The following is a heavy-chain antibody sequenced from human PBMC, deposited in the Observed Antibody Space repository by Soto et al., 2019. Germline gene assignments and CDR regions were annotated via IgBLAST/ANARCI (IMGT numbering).Heavy chain of an antibody. CDR2: IIPIFGTA. V-gene: IGHV1-69*06. J-gene: IGHJ6*02. D-gene: IGHD4-17*01. CDR1: GGTFSSYA. CDR3: ARGSGWFVTTNYYYYYGMDV. Sequence: SVKVSCKASGGTFSSYAISWVRQAPGQGLEWMGGIIPIFGTANYAQKFQGRVTITADKSTSKAYMELSSLRSEDTAVYYCARGSGWFVTTNYYYYYGMDVWGQGTTVTVSS.